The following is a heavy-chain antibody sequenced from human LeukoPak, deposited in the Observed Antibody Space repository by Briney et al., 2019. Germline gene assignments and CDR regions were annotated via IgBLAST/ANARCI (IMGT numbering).Heavy chain of an antibody. CDR2: INPSGGST. Sequence: ASVKVSCKASGYTFTSYYMHWVRQAPGQGLEWMGIINPSGGSTSYAQKFQGRVTMTRDTSTSTVYTELSSLRSEDTAVYYCARLDLFQFTPTPQDYWGQGTLVTVSS. J-gene: IGHJ4*02. CDR3: ARLDLFQFTPTPQDY. D-gene: IGHD2-21*01. CDR1: GYTFTSYY. V-gene: IGHV1-46*01.